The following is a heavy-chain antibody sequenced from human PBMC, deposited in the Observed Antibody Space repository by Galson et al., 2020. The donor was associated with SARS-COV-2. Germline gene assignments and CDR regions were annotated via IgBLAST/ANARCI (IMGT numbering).Heavy chain of an antibody. CDR2: IYSDGSSA. V-gene: IGHV3-74*01. D-gene: IGHD3-10*01. CDR3: VRDHSYYYHHTFLDY. Sequence: GESLKISCAASGFTFSRYWMHWVRQAPGKGLVWVSRIYSDGSSATYADSVKGRFTISRDNAQNTLYLQMNSLRVEDTAVYYCVRDHSYYYHHTFLDYWGQGTLVTVSS. J-gene: IGHJ4*02. CDR1: GFTFSRYW.